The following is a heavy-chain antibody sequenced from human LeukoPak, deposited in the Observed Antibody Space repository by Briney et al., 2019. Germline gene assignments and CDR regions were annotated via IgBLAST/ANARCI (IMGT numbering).Heavy chain of an antibody. CDR3: TRDSYSVDSGYFEFDY. D-gene: IGHD3-22*01. J-gene: IGHJ4*02. CDR1: GFTFGDYA. CDR2: IRSEGHGGTP. V-gene: IGHV3-49*04. Sequence: GRSLRLSCTALGFTFGDYAMNWVRQAPGKGLEWVGFIRSEGHGGTPEYATSVKGRFTISRDDSKSIAYLQMNSLKTEDTAMYYCTRDSYSVDSGYFEFDYWGQGTPVTVSS.